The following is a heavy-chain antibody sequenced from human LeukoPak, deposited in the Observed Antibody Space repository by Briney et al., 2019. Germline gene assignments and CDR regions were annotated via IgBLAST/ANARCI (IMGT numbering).Heavy chain of an antibody. V-gene: IGHV6-1*01. CDR3: ARDPIAGDRFDY. J-gene: IGHJ4*02. CDR1: GDTVSSNRAA. D-gene: IGHD3-16*01. CDR2: TYYRSKWYN. Sequence: SQTLSLTCAISGDTVSSNRAAWNWIRQSPSRGLEWLGSTYYRSKWYNDYAPSVKSRITIKPDTSKNQFSLQLNSVTAEDTAVYYCARDPIAGDRFDYWGQGTLVTVSS.